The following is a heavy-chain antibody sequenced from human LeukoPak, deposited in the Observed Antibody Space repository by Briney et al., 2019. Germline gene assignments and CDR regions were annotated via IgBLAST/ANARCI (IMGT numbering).Heavy chain of an antibody. CDR2: ISYDGSNK. CDR3: ARPTYYYDSSGYSFHY. V-gene: IGHV3-30-3*01. D-gene: IGHD3-22*01. J-gene: IGHJ4*02. CDR1: GFTFSSYA. Sequence: GGSLRLSCAASGFTFSSYAMHWVRQAPGKGLEWVAVISYDGSNKYYADSVKGRFTNSRDNSKNTLYLQMNSLRAEDTAVYYCARPTYYYDSSGYSFHYWGQGTLVTVSS.